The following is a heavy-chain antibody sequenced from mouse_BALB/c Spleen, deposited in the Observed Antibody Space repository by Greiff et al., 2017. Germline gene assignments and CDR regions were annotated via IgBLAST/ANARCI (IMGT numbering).Heavy chain of an antibody. CDR1: GYSITSDYA. CDR2: ISYSGST. CDR3: ARDRYDAFAY. V-gene: IGHV3-2*02. D-gene: IGHD2-14*01. J-gene: IGHJ3*01. Sequence: VQLQQSGPGLVKPSQSLSLTCTVTGYSITSDYAWNWIRQFPGNKLEWMGYISYSGSTSYNPSLKSRISITRDTSKNQFFLQLNSVTTEDTATYYCARDRYDAFAYWGQGTLVTVSA.